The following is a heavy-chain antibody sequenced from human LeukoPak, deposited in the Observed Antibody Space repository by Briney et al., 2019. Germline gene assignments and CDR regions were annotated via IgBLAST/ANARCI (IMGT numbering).Heavy chain of an antibody. CDR2: IDTNTGNP. Sequence: GASVKASCKASGDTFTNYTINWVRLAPGQGLEWMGWIDTNTGNPTYAQGFAGRFVFSLDTSVTTTYLQISSLKAEDTAVYFCTRGRDTTGYFVYWGQGTLVTVSS. CDR1: GDTFTNYT. D-gene: IGHD3-22*01. V-gene: IGHV7-4-1*02. CDR3: TRGRDTTGYFVY. J-gene: IGHJ4*02.